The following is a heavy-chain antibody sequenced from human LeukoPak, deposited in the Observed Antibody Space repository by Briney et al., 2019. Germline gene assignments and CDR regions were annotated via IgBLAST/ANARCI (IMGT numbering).Heavy chain of an antibody. V-gene: IGHV4-31*03. CDR1: GGSISSGGYY. CDR2: IYYSGST. Sequence: SETLSLTCTVSGGSISSGGYYWSWLRQHPGKGLEWIGYIYYSGSTYYNPSLKSRVTISVDTSKNQFSLKLSSVTAADTAVYYCASATYYDILTGPPYYFDYWGQGTLVTVSS. CDR3: ASATYYDILTGPPYYFDY. J-gene: IGHJ4*02. D-gene: IGHD3-9*01.